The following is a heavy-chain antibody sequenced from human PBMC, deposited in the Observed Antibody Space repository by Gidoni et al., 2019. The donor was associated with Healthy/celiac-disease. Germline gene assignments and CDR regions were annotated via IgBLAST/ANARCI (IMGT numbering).Heavy chain of an antibody. CDR1: GFTFGDYA. CDR3: TSFCSGGSCYPSGLSYGMDV. Sequence: EVQLVESGGGLVQPGRSLRLSCTPSGFTFGDYAMSWVRQAQGKGLEWVGFVRSKAYGGTTEYAASVKGRFTISRDDSKSIAYLQMNSLKTEDTAVYYCTSFCSGGSCYPSGLSYGMDVWGQGTTVTVSS. J-gene: IGHJ6*02. D-gene: IGHD2-15*01. V-gene: IGHV3-49*04. CDR2: VRSKAYGGTT.